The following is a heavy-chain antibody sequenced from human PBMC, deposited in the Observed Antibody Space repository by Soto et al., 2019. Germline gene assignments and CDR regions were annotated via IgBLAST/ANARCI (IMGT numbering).Heavy chain of an antibody. CDR3: ARRMPPDLQGMLASTRWFDP. V-gene: IGHV4-34*01. J-gene: IGHJ5*02. Sequence: PSETLSLTCVVNGGSFSGYSWSWIRQTPGKGLQWIGEVTERGHTTYKASLKSRTTISVDTSKNQFSLRLASVSAADTAVYYCARRMPPDLQGMLASTRWFDPWGQGTKVTVSS. CDR2: VTERGHT. D-gene: IGHD3-3*02. CDR1: GGSFSGYS.